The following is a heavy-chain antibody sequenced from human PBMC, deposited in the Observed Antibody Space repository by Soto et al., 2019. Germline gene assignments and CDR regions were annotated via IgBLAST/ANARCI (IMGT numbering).Heavy chain of an antibody. J-gene: IGHJ6*02. CDR3: AKVIRADSTSSNFYYYSGMDV. V-gene: IGHV3-30*18. Sequence: GGSLRLSCAASGFGFSTYGMHWVRQAPGKGLEWMAVISNDGSNKYYADSVKGRFTISRDNSKDTLFLQMNSLRGEDTAIYYCAKVIRADSTSSNFYYYSGMDVWGQGTTVTVS. CDR2: ISNDGSNK. D-gene: IGHD6-6*01. CDR1: GFGFSTYG.